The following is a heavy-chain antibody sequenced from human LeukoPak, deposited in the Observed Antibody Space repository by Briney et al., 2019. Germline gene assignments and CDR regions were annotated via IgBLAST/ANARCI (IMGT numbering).Heavy chain of an antibody. CDR2: ICAYNGNT. Sequence: GASVKVSCKASGYTFTSYGISWVRQAPGQGLEWMGWICAYNGNTNYAQKLQGRVTMTTDTSTSTAYMELRSLRSDDTAVYYCARDSLGDYVWGSYRHDFDYWGQGTLVTVSS. V-gene: IGHV1-18*01. CDR3: ARDSLGDYVWGSYRHDFDY. D-gene: IGHD3-16*02. J-gene: IGHJ4*02. CDR1: GYTFTSYG.